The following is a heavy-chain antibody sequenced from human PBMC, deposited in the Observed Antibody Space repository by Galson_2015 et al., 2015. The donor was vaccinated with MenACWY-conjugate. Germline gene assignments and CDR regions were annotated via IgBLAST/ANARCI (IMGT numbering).Heavy chain of an antibody. J-gene: IGHJ4*02. CDR2: LRGSGGST. Sequence: SLRLSCAASGFTFSSYAMSWVRQAPGKGLEWVSSLRGSGGSTYYADSVKGRFTIPRDNSKNTLYVQMNSLRAEDTAVYYCAKEYANTGLVGAEGYFDYWGQGTLVTVSS. D-gene: IGHD1-26*01. CDR3: AKEYANTGLVGAEGYFDY. CDR1: GFTFSSYA. V-gene: IGHV3-23*01.